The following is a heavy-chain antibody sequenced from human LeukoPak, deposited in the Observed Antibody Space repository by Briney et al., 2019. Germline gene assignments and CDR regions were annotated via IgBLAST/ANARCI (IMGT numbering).Heavy chain of an antibody. CDR2: ISGRGGST. V-gene: IGHV3-23*01. CDR1: GFTFSSYA. J-gene: IGHJ4*02. CDR3: ANGDTAMVPFDY. D-gene: IGHD5-18*01. Sequence: GGSLRLFCAASGFTFSSYAMSWVSQATGKGLEGGLAISGRGGSTSYAESVRGRFTVSRDGSKNSLDRQMNSLRAEDTAVYYCANGDTAMVPFDYWGQGTLVTVSS.